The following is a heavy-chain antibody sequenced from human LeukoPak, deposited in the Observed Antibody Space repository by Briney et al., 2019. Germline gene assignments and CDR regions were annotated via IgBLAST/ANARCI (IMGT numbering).Heavy chain of an antibody. D-gene: IGHD1-1*01. CDR3: ARQGLDVGAFY. J-gene: IGHJ4*02. V-gene: IGHV4-39*01. Sequence: SESLSLTCTVSGGSISSSSYYWGWIRQPPGKGLEWIGSIYYSGSTYYNPSLKSRVTISVDTSKNQFSLKLSSVTAADTAVYYCARQGLDVGAFYWGQGTLVTVS. CDR1: GGSISSSSYY. CDR2: IYYSGST.